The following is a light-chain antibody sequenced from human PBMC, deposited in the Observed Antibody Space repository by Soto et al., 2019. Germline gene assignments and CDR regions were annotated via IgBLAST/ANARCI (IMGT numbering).Light chain of an antibody. V-gene: IGKV3-15*01. CDR1: QSVGSN. CDR2: GAS. CDR3: QQYYNRWT. J-gene: IGKJ1*01. Sequence: EIVMTQSPATLSVSPGERVTLSCRARQSVGSNIAWYQQKPGQGPRLLIYGASTRAAGIPARFSGSGSGTEFTLTISSLQSEDFAVYFCQQYYNRWTFGQGTKVDIK.